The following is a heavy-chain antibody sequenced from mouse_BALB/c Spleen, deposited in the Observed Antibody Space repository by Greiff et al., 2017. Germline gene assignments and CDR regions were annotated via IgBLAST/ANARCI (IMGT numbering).Heavy chain of an antibody. J-gene: IGHJ1*01. CDR3: VSLYYGSSYWYFDV. CDR1: GFSLTSYD. V-gene: IGHV2-9-2*01. CDR2: IWTGGGT. Sequence: QVQLKESGPGLVAPSQSLSITCTVSGFSLTSYDISWIRQPPGKGLEWLGVIWTGGGTNYNSAFMSRLSISKDNSKSQVFLKMNSLQTDDTAIYYCVSLYYGSSYWYFDVWGAGTTVTVSS. D-gene: IGHD1-1*01.